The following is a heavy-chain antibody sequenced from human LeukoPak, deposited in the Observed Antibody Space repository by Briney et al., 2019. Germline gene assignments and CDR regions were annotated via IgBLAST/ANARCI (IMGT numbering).Heavy chain of an antibody. CDR3: ARDSYWLGGTIGAFDI. V-gene: IGHV3-23*01. D-gene: IGHD3-10*01. Sequence: GGSLRLSCAASGFTFSSYAMSWVRQAPGEGLEWVSAISGSGGSTYYTDSVKGRFTISRDNAKNSLYLQINSLRAEDTAVYYCARDSYWLGGTIGAFDIWGQGTMVTVSS. CDR2: ISGSGGST. J-gene: IGHJ3*02. CDR1: GFTFSSYA.